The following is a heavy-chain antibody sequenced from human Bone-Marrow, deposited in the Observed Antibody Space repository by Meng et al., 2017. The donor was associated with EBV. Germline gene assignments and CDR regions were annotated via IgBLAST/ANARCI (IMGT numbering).Heavy chain of an antibody. CDR2: IYHSGST. CDR1: GGSISSNNW. J-gene: IGHJ4*02. V-gene: IGHV4-4*02. CDR3: AKGGGYYYDSSGFHYDY. Sequence: QGQRQDAGPGPVKPSGTLALTCAVSGGSISSNNWWSWVRQPPGKGLECIGEIYHSGSTNYNPSLKSRVTISVDKSKNQFSLKLSSVTAADTAVYYCAKGGGYYYDSSGFHYDYWGQGTLVTVSS. D-gene: IGHD3-22*01.